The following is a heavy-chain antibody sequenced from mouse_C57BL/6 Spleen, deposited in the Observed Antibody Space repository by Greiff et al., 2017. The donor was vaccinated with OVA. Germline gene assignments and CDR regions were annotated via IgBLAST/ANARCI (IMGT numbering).Heavy chain of an antibody. Sequence: VQLQQPGAELVRPGSSVKLSCKASGYTFTSYWMHWVKQRPIHGLEWIGNIDPSDSETHYNQKFKDKATLPVDKSSSTAYMQLSSLTSEDSAVYYCARGEAWAVYDWYFDVWGTGTTVTVSS. CDR3: ARGEAWAVYDWYFDV. V-gene: IGHV1-52*01. J-gene: IGHJ1*03. D-gene: IGHD3-3*01. CDR1: GYTFTSYW. CDR2: IDPSDSET.